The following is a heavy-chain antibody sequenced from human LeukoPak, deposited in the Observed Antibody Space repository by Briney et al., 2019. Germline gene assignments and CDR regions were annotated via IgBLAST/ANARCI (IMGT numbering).Heavy chain of an antibody. CDR1: GSTSTNYW. J-gene: IGHJ2*01. CDR3: ARDQGSIIVVGTTNWYFDL. Sequence: PGGSLRLSCPASGSTSTNYWRSWFRQAPGKGLEWLANINQDGSEIYYVDSVKGRFTISRDNGKNSLYLQINSLRADDTAVYYCARDQGSIIVVGTTNWYFDLWGRGTLVTVSS. V-gene: IGHV3-7*01. D-gene: IGHD3-22*01. CDR2: INQDGSEI.